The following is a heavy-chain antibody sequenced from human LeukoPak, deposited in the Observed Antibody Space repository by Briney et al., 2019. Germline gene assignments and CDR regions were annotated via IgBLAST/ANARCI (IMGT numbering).Heavy chain of an antibody. J-gene: IGHJ4*02. CDR2: ISGSGGST. D-gene: IGHD2-15*01. Sequence: GGTLRLSCAASGFTFSSYGMSWVRQAPGKGLEWVSAISGSGGSTYYADSVKGRFTISRDNSKNTLYLQMNSLRAEDTAVYYCAKYSPAPRRYFDYWGQGTLVTVSS. V-gene: IGHV3-23*01. CDR1: GFTFSSYG. CDR3: AKYSPAPRRYFDY.